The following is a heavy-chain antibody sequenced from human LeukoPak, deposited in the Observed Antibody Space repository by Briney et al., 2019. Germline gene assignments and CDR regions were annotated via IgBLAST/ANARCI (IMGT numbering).Heavy chain of an antibody. CDR3: ARKERSYYDSSGTFDY. Sequence: SETLSLTCTVSGGSISSGGYYWSWIRQHPGKGLEWIGYIYYSGSTYYNPSHKSRVTISVDTSKNQFSLKLSSVTAADTAVYYCARKERSYYDSSGTFDYWGQGTLVTVSS. D-gene: IGHD3-22*01. V-gene: IGHV4-31*03. CDR1: GGSISSGGYY. J-gene: IGHJ4*02. CDR2: IYYSGST.